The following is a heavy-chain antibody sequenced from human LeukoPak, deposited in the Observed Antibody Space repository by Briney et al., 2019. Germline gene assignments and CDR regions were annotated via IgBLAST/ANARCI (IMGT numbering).Heavy chain of an antibody. Sequence: GRSLRLSCAASGFTFSSNAMSWVRQAPGKGLEWVSAISGSGGSTYYADSVKGRFTISRDNSKNTLYLQMNSLRAEDTAVYYCAKLTRYSSGWYVDYWGQGTLVTVSS. CDR2: ISGSGGST. CDR1: GFTFSSNA. D-gene: IGHD6-19*01. V-gene: IGHV3-23*01. J-gene: IGHJ4*02. CDR3: AKLTRYSSGWYVDY.